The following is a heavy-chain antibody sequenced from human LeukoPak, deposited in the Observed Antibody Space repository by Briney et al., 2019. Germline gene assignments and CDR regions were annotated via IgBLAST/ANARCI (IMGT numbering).Heavy chain of an antibody. Sequence: GGSLRLSCAASGFPFDKAWMTWVRQAPGKRLEWIGRIKSEADAGTTDYAAPVKGRFSISRDDSKNTLYLQMNTLRTEDTAVYYCSTEGLAYCDGDCYSWGQGTLVTVSS. CDR3: STEGLAYCDGDCYS. CDR1: GFPFDKAW. CDR2: IKSEADAGTT. V-gene: IGHV3-15*01. D-gene: IGHD2-21*02. J-gene: IGHJ5*02.